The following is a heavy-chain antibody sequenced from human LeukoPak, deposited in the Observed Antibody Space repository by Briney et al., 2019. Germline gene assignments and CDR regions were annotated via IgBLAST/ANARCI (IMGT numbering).Heavy chain of an antibody. Sequence: PGGSLRLSCAASGFPFSSYWMSWVRQAPGKGLEWVASIKPDGSEKSYVDSVKGRFTISRDNAKNSLYLQMNSLRAEDTAVYYCARGQMAGYWGQGTLVTVSS. J-gene: IGHJ4*02. D-gene: IGHD5-24*01. CDR2: IKPDGSEK. V-gene: IGHV3-7*05. CDR1: GFPFSSYW. CDR3: ARGQMAGY.